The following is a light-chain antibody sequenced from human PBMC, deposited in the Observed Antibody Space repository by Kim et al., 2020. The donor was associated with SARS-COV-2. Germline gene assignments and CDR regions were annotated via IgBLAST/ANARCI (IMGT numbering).Light chain of an antibody. CDR2: RDS. Sequence: VAQGQTANNTCGGDNIGSKHVHGYQQKAGQAPVLVIYRDSSRPAEVPERFSGSNSGNTATLTVSRAQAGDEADYYCQVWDNNTWVFGAGTKLTVL. CDR3: QVWDNNTWV. V-gene: IGLV3-9*01. CDR1: NIGSKH. J-gene: IGLJ3*02.